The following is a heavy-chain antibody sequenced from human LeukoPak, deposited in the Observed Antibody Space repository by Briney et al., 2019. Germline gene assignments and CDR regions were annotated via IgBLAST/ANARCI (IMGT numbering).Heavy chain of an antibody. V-gene: IGHV4-4*09. CDR3: ARHADCSSTSCYEPYYYYMDV. J-gene: IGHJ6*03. D-gene: IGHD2-2*01. CDR1: GGSISRYY. Sequence: PSGTLSLTRAVSGGSISRYYWRWIRQPPGKGREGVGYIYTSGSTNYNPSLKSRVTISVDTSKNQFSLKLSSVTAADTAVHYSARHADCSSTSCYEPYYYYMDVWGKGTTVTVSS. CDR2: IYTSGST.